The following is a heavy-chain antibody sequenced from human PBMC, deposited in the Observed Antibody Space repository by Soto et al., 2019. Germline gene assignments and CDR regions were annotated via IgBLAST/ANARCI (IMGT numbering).Heavy chain of an antibody. CDR2: IYYSGST. CDR1: GGSISSSSYY. J-gene: IGHJ4*02. V-gene: IGHV4-39*01. D-gene: IGHD3-10*01. Sequence: QLQLQESGPGLVKPSETLSLTCTVSGGSISSSSYYWGWIRQPPGKGLEWIGSIYYSGSTYYNPSLTSRVTISVDTSKNQFSLTLSSVTDADTAVYYCARTSGSYYFDYWGQGTLVTVSS. CDR3: ARTSGSYYFDY.